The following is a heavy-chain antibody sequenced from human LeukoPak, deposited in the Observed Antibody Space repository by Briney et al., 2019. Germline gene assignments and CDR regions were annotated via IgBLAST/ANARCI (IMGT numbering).Heavy chain of an antibody. CDR1: GCTVSSKD. V-gene: IGHV3-53*01. CDR3: AGVMRCAFGS. Sequence: GGALRLSRAASGCTVSSKDMTWVGQAPGKGLEWVSVLYSGGNTYSADSVKSLFTISRDNSKNTVYLQLNSLRAEDTAVYYCAGVMRCAFGSWGKGALVTVSS. CDR2: LYSGGNT. J-gene: IGHJ3*02.